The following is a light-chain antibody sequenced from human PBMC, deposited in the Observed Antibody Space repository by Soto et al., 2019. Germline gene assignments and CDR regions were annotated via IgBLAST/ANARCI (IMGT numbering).Light chain of an antibody. CDR2: DAT. J-gene: IGLJ1*01. V-gene: IGLV3-21*02. Sequence: SYDLSQPPSVSVAPGQTAKITCGGDKIGSKIVHWYKQRPGQSPVAGVFDATDRASGIPDRISASRSGDKATLTISRVDAGDEADYYCQVWASTAEFFVFGSGTKVTVL. CDR3: QVWASTAEFFV. CDR1: KIGSKI.